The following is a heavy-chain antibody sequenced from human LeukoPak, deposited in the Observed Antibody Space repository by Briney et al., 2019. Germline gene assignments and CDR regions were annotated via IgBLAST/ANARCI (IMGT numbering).Heavy chain of an antibody. CDR1: GYTFTSYG. V-gene: IGHV1-18*01. CDR3: ARALTSYDYVWGSYRYGDFDY. J-gene: IGHJ4*02. CDR2: ISAYNGNT. D-gene: IGHD3-16*02. Sequence: ASVKVSCKASGYTFTSYGISWVRQAPGQGLEWMGWISAYNGNTNYAQKLQGRVTMTTDTSTSTAYTELRSLRSDDTAVYYCARALTSYDYVWGSYRYGDFDYWGQGTLVTVSS.